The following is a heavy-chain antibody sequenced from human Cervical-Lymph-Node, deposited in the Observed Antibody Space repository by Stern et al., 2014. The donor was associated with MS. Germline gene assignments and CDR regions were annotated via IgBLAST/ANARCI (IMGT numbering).Heavy chain of an antibody. CDR3: ARAYFDSYGLDV. D-gene: IGHD3-9*01. J-gene: IGHJ6*02. Sequence: VQLVESGADVKKPGASGKVSCKASSYTFSSYGIAWVRQAPGQGLEWMGWISGYDGDTNYAPKLQGRVTLTTDPSTRTAYMEIRSLRFDDTAVYYCARAYFDSYGLDVWGQGTTVTVSS. CDR2: ISGYDGDT. CDR1: SYTFSSYG. V-gene: IGHV1-18*04.